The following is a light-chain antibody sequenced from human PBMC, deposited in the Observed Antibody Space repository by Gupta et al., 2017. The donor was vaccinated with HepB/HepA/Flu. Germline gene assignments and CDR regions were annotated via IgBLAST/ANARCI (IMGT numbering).Light chain of an antibody. CDR3: KQALQSPGT. J-gene: IGKJ1*01. CDR2: SAS. Sequence: DLVMTQSPLSLPVTPGEPSSIYCRSSQSLVHSNGYKCLEWYLQRPGQSHQLLIYSASTRASGVPDRFSGSGSGTDFTLKISRGEADDVGVYYCKQALQSPGTFGQGTKVEIK. V-gene: IGKV2-28*01. CDR1: QSLVHSNGYKC.